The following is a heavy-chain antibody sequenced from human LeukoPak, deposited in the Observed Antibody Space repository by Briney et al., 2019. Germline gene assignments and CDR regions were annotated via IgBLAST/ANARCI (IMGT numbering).Heavy chain of an antibody. CDR1: AGSISSGDYY. D-gene: IGHD3-10*01. Sequence: SETLSLTCTVSAGSISSGDYYWSWIRQPPGKGLEWIGYIYYSGSTYYNPSLKSRVTISVDTSKNQFSLKLSSVTAADTAVYYCARTNYGSGLRLGWFDPWGQGTLVTVSS. CDR3: ARTNYGSGLRLGWFDP. V-gene: IGHV4-30-4*01. J-gene: IGHJ5*02. CDR2: IYYSGST.